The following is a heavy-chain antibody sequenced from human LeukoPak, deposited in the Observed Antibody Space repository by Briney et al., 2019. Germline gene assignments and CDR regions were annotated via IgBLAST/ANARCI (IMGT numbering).Heavy chain of an antibody. CDR1: GFTFSSYG. D-gene: IGHD6-19*01. CDR3: VKDARRTNGWYFFDY. Sequence: GGSLRLSCAASGFTFSSYGMHWVRQAPGKGLEWVAVISYDGSNKYYADSVKGRFTISRDNSKNTLYLQMNSLRVEDTAVYYCVKDARRTNGWYFFDYWGQGTLVTVSS. CDR2: ISYDGSNK. V-gene: IGHV3-30*18. J-gene: IGHJ4*02.